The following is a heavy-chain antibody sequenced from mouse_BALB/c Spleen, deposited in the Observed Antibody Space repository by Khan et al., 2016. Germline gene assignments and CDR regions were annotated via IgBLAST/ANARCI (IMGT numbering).Heavy chain of an antibody. D-gene: IGHD1-1*01. V-gene: IGHV3-2*02. CDR1: GYSITSDYA. Sequence: EVQLQESGPGLVKPSQSLSLTCTVTGYSITSDYAWNWIRQFPGNKLEWMGYISYSGSTSYNPSLKSRISITRDTSTTQFFLQLNSVTTEDTATSYCARDNYGSSYLAYWGQGTTLTVSS. CDR2: ISYSGST. J-gene: IGHJ2*01. CDR3: ARDNYGSSYLAY.